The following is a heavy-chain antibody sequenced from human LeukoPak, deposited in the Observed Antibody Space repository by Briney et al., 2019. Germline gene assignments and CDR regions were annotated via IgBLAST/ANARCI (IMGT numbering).Heavy chain of an antibody. D-gene: IGHD2-2*02. J-gene: IGHJ5*02. Sequence: SETLSLTCTVSGYSISSGYYWGWIRQPPGKGLEWIGEINHSGSTNYNPSLKSRVTISVDTSKNQFSLKLSSVTAADTAVYYCARHNIVVVPAAILSWFDPWGQGTLVTVSS. V-gene: IGHV4-38-2*02. CDR2: INHSGST. CDR1: GYSISSGYY. CDR3: ARHNIVVVPAAILSWFDP.